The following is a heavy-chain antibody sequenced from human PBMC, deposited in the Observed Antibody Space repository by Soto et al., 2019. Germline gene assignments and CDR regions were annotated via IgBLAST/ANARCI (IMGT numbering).Heavy chain of an antibody. CDR3: ATSAFINEQLEAFDI. V-gene: IGHV3-23*01. CDR2: IGGSGGNR. Sequence: HPGGSLRLSCAASGFTFNAYAMTWVRQAPGKGLEWVSAIGGSGGNRYYADSVKGRFTISRDNSKDTVDLQMNSLSVEDTAVYYCATSAFINEQLEAFDIWGQGTMVTVSS. CDR1: GFTFNAYA. D-gene: IGHD6-6*01. J-gene: IGHJ3*02.